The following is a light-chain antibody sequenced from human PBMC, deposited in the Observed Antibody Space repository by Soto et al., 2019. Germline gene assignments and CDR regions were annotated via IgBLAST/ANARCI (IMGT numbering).Light chain of an antibody. J-gene: IGLJ2*01. CDR2: SNI. CDR3: AVWDDSLSGPV. V-gene: IGLV1-47*02. Sequence: SALTQPPSASGTPGQRVTISCSGSSSNIGSNYVYWYQQLPGTAPKLLIYSNIQRPSGVPDRFSGSKSGTSASLAISGLRSEDEADYYCAVWDDSLSGPVFGGGTKVTVL. CDR1: SSNIGSNY.